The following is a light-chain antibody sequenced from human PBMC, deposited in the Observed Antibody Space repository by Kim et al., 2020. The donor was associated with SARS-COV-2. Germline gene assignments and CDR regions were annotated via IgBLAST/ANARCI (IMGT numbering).Light chain of an antibody. J-gene: IGLJ3*02. V-gene: IGLV3-9*01. CDR3: QVWDTTSAV. CDR1: NLGAKN. Sequence: VSLEQTAKSTCGRDNLGAKNVHWYQQKPDQAPVLVIYRDFARPSGIPERCSGSNSGNAATLTISRAQSGDEADYYCQVWDTTSAVFGGGTQLTVL. CDR2: RDF.